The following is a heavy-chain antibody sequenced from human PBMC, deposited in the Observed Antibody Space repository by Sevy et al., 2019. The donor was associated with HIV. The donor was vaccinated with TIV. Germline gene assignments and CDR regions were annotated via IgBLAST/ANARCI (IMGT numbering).Heavy chain of an antibody. Sequence: GGSLRLSCAASGFTFSSYAMHWVRQAPGKGLEWVAVISYDGSNKYYADSVKGRFTISRDNSKNTLYLQMNSLRAEDTAVYYCAREDFWSGPPPYYYYGMDVWGQRTTVTVSS. V-gene: IGHV3-30*04. D-gene: IGHD3-3*01. J-gene: IGHJ6*02. CDR2: ISYDGSNK. CDR3: AREDFWSGPPPYYYYGMDV. CDR1: GFTFSSYA.